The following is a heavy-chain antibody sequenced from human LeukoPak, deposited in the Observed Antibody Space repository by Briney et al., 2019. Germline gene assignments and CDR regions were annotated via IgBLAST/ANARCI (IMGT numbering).Heavy chain of an antibody. CDR3: ASLPTYDYGDVGRAYDI. J-gene: IGHJ3*02. Sequence: GGSLRLSCAASGFTFSSYAMSWVRQAPGKGLEWVSAISGSGGSTYYADSVKGRFTISRDNSKNTLYLQMNSLRAEDTAVYYCASLPTYDYGDVGRAYDIWGQGTMVTVSS. V-gene: IGHV3-23*01. D-gene: IGHD4-17*01. CDR2: ISGSGGST. CDR1: GFTFSSYA.